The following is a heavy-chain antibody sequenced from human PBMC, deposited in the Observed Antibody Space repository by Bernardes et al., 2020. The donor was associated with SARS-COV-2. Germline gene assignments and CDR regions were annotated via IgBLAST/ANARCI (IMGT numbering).Heavy chain of an antibody. D-gene: IGHD2-2*01. CDR2: IYYSGST. J-gene: IGHJ3*02. CDR1: GGSISSSSYY. Sequence: LSLTCTVSGGSISSSSYYWGWLRQPPGKGLEWIGSIYYSGSTYYNPSLKSRVTISVDTSKNQFSLKLSSVTAADTAVYYCAGRYCSSTSCYFVTDAFDIWGQGTMVTVSS. V-gene: IGHV4-39*07. CDR3: AGRYCSSTSCYFVTDAFDI.